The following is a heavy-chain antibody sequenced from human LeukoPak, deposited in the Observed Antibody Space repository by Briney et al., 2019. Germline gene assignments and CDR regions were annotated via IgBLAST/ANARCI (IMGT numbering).Heavy chain of an antibody. Sequence: PGGSLRLSCAASGFTFSSYWMSWVRQVPGKGLEWVSAISGSGGSTYYADSVKGRFTISRDNSKNTLYLQMNSLRAEDTAVYYCAKGLRLGELSFLAGYWGQGTLVTVSS. CDR2: ISGSGGST. V-gene: IGHV3-23*01. CDR1: GFTFSSYW. D-gene: IGHD3-16*02. J-gene: IGHJ4*02. CDR3: AKGLRLGELSFLAGY.